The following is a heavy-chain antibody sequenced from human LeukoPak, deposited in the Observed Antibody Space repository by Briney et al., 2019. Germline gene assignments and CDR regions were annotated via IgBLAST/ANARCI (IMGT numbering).Heavy chain of an antibody. CDR3: ATVGPIVGAHYYYYYYMDV. J-gene: IGHJ6*03. D-gene: IGHD1-26*01. V-gene: IGHV1-69-2*01. CDR1: GYTFTDYY. CDR2: VDPEDGET. Sequence: ASVKVSCKVSGYTFTDYYMHWVQQAPGKGLEWMGLVDPEDGETIYAEKFQGRVTITADTSTDTAYMELSSLRSEDTAVYYSATVGPIVGAHYYYYYYMDVWGKGTTVTVSS.